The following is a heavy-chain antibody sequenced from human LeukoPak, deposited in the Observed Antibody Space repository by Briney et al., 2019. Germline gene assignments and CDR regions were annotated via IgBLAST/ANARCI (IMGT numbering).Heavy chain of an antibody. Sequence: PGGSLRLSCAASGFSFSDYYMNWIRQAPGKGLERISYISNSANTIYYADSVRGRFTISRDNAKNSLFLQMNSLRVEDTAVYYCVRGPDYYYDSSGSFDYWGHGTLVTVSS. CDR1: GFSFSDYY. V-gene: IGHV3-11*04. CDR3: VRGPDYYYDSSGSFDY. D-gene: IGHD3-22*01. J-gene: IGHJ4*01. CDR2: ISNSANTI.